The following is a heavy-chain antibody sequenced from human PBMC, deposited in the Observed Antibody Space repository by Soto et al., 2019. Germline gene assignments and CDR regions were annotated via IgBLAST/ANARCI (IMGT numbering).Heavy chain of an antibody. Sequence: ASVKVSCKASGYTFTSYAMHWVRQAPGQRLEWMGWINAGNGNAKYSQKFQGRVTITRDTSASTAYMELSSLRSEDTAVYYYARVLVGATPVDYWGQGTLVTVSS. CDR2: INAGNGNA. CDR1: GYTFTSYA. V-gene: IGHV1-3*01. J-gene: IGHJ4*02. D-gene: IGHD1-26*01. CDR3: ARVLVGATPVDY.